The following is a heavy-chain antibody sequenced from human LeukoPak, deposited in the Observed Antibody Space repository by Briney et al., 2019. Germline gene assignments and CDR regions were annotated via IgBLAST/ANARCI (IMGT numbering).Heavy chain of an antibody. J-gene: IGHJ4*02. CDR2: ISWSGDRM. CDR3: AKDLGGSATTV. V-gene: IGHV3-9*01. CDR1: GFTFEDHV. D-gene: IGHD2-2*01. Sequence: GESLRLSCAASGFTFEDHVMHWVRQAPGKGLEWVSSISWSGDRMGYADAVKGRFTISRDNAKNSLFLQMNSLRVEDTASYYCAKDLGGSATTVWGQGTLVTVSS.